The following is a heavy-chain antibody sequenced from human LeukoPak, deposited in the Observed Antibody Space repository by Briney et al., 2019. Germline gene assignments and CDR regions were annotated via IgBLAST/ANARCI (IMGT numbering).Heavy chain of an antibody. CDR3: ARDRTYGGNSGFDY. V-gene: IGHV4-4*07. J-gene: IGHJ4*02. CDR2: ICTTGST. CDR1: GGSMSTYY. D-gene: IGHD4-23*01. Sequence: PSETLSLTCTVSGGSMSTYYWSWIRQPAGKGLEWIGRICTTGSTSYNPSLKSRVTMSVDTAKNQFSLNLTSVTAADTAVYYCARDRTYGGNSGFDYWGQGTLVTVSS.